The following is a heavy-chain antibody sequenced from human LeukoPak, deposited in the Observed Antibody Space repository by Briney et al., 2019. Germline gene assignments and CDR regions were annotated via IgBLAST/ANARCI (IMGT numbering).Heavy chain of an antibody. CDR3: ARADYGGSFDY. D-gene: IGHD4-23*01. V-gene: IGHV4-30-4*08. CDR2: IYYSGST. Sequence: PSETLSLTCTVSGGSISSGNNYWNWIRQPPGKGLEWIGYIYYSGSTYYNPSLKSRVTISVDTSKNQFSLKLSSVTAADTAVYYCARADYGGSFDYWGQGTLVTVSS. CDR1: GGSISSGNNY. J-gene: IGHJ4*02.